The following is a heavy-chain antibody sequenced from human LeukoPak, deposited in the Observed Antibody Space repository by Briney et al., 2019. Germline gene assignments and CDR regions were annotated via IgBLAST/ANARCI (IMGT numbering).Heavy chain of an antibody. D-gene: IGHD6-25*01. CDR1: GFTFSSYA. J-gene: IGHJ4*02. V-gene: IGHV3-23*01. CDR3: ARDLEGSGY. CDR2: ISGSRGST. Sequence: HPGGSLRLSCAASGFTFSSYAMSWVRQAPGKGLEWVSAISGSRGSTYYADSVKGRFTISRDNSKNTLYLQMNSLRAEDTAVYYCARDLEGSGYWGQGTLVTVSS.